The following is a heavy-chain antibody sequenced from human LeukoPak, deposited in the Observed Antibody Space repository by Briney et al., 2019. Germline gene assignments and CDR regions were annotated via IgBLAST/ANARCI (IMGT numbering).Heavy chain of an antibody. J-gene: IGHJ5*02. Sequence: GGSLRLSCAASGFTFSSYAMSWVRQAPGKGLEWVSAISGSGGSTYYADSVKGRFTISRDNSMNTLYLQMNSLRAEDTAVYYCAKVEAAPHWFDPWGQGTLVTVSS. CDR1: GFTFSSYA. D-gene: IGHD6-13*01. CDR3: AKVEAAPHWFDP. V-gene: IGHV3-23*01. CDR2: ISGSGGST.